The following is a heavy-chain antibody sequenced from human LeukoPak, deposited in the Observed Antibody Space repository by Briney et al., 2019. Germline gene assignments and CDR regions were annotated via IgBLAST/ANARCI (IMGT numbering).Heavy chain of an antibody. Sequence: SETVSCKASGGTFSSYAISWVRQAPGQGLEWMGGIIPIFGTANYAQKFQGRVTITTDESTSTAYMELSSLRSEDTAVYYCARVLELHPYYYYYMDVWGKGTTVTVSS. V-gene: IGHV1-69*05. CDR3: ARVLELHPYYYYYMDV. CDR1: GGTFSSYA. D-gene: IGHD1-7*01. J-gene: IGHJ6*03. CDR2: IIPIFGTA.